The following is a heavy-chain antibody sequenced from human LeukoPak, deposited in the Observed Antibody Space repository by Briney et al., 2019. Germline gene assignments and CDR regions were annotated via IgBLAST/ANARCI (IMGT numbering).Heavy chain of an antibody. Sequence: PSETLSLTCTVSGGSISRGDYYWSWIRQPPGKGLEWIGYIYYSGSTYYNPCLKSRVTISVDTSKNQFSLKLSSVTAADTAVYYCARVGYYDPQYFDYWGQGTLVTVSS. CDR3: ARVGYYDPQYFDY. CDR1: GGSISRGDYY. V-gene: IGHV4-30-4*01. J-gene: IGHJ4*02. D-gene: IGHD3-22*01. CDR2: IYYSGST.